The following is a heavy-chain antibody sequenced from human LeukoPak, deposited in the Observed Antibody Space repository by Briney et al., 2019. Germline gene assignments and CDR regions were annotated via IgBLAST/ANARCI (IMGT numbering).Heavy chain of an antibody. CDR2: ISSSSSYI. J-gene: IGHJ4*02. CDR1: GFTFSSYA. CDR3: ARGLEMATFDY. Sequence: GGSLRLSCAASGFTFSSYAMSWVRQAPGKGLEWVSSISSSSSYIYYADSVKGRFTISRDNAKNSLYLQMNSLRAEDTAVYYCARGLEMATFDYWGQGTLVTVSS. V-gene: IGHV3-21*01. D-gene: IGHD5-24*01.